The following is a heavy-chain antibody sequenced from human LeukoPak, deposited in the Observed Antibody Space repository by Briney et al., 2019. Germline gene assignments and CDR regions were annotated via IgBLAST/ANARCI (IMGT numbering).Heavy chain of an antibody. CDR3: ARDRGGQTVPQIPAGWFDL. CDR2: IYHSGST. D-gene: IGHD2-15*01. V-gene: IGHV4-30-2*01. Sequence: KPSETLSLTCAVSGGSISSGGYSWSWIRQPPGKGLEWIGYIYHSGSTYYNPSLKSRVTISVDRSKNQFSLKLSSVTAADTAVYYCARDRGGQTVPQIPAGWFDLWGRGTLVTVSS. CDR1: GGSISSGGYS. J-gene: IGHJ2*01.